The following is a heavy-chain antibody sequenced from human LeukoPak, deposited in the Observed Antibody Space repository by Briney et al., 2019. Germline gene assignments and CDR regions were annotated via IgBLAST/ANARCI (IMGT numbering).Heavy chain of an antibody. CDR1: GGSFSGYY. Sequence: PSGTLSLTCAVYGGSFSGYYWSWIRQPPGKGLEWIGEINHSGSTNHNPSLKSRVTISVDTSKNQFSLKLSSVTAADTAVYYCARPGPPYSSSYQDYWGQGTLVTVSS. CDR2: INHSGST. D-gene: IGHD6-6*01. V-gene: IGHV4-34*01. J-gene: IGHJ4*02. CDR3: ARPGPPYSSSYQDY.